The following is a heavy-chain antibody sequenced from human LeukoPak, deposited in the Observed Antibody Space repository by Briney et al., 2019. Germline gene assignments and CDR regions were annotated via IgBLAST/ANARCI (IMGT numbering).Heavy chain of an antibody. J-gene: IGHJ4*01. CDR3: ARWEDCSSTSCYGGGEYYFDY. D-gene: IGHD2-2*01. Sequence: GGSLRLSCAASGFTFSSFAMSWVRQAPGKGLEWVSVIYSDGSTYYADSVKGRFTISRDNSKNTLYLQMNSLRVEDTALYYCARWEDCSSTSCYGGGEYYFDYWGQGTLVTVSS. CDR1: GFTFSSFA. V-gene: IGHV3-66*02. CDR2: IYSDGST.